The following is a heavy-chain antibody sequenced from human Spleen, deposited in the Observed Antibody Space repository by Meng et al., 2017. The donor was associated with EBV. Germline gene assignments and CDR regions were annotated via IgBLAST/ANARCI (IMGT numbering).Heavy chain of an antibody. CDR1: DGSFSAFY. Sequence: QIQQWGAGLLKPAATMSLACAVYDGSFSAFYWNWFRQSPGKGLEWIGEINHSGSTNYNPSLKSRVTMSVDTSKNQFSLKLSSLTAADTAMYYCAIGVTLVRGYWGQGTLVTVSS. J-gene: IGHJ4*02. CDR3: AIGVTLVRGY. V-gene: IGHV4-34*01. D-gene: IGHD3-10*01. CDR2: INHSGST.